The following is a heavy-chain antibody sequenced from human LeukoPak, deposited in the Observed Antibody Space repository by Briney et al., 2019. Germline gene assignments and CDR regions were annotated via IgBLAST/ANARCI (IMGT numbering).Heavy chain of an antibody. V-gene: IGHV3-7*01. CDR1: GFTFSSYW. CDR3: ARGVTMIVVGPSRWDY. D-gene: IGHD3-22*01. J-gene: IGHJ4*02. CDR2: IKQDGSEK. Sequence: GGSLRLSCAASGFTFSSYWMSWVRQAPGKGLEWVANIKQDGSEKYYVDSVKGRFTISRDNAKNSLYLQMNSLRAEDTAVYYCARGVTMIVVGPSRWDYXXQGTLVTVSS.